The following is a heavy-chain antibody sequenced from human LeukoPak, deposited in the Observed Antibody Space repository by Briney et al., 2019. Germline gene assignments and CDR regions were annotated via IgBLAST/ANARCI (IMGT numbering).Heavy chain of an antibody. D-gene: IGHD2-15*01. CDR3: ARGRYCSADICSGGDAFDI. J-gene: IGHJ3*02. CDR2: IYTRGST. Sequence: SETLSLTCTVSGGSINNYYWSWIRQPAGKGLEWIGRIYTRGSTNYNPSLKSRVTMSVDTSKNQFSLKLSSATAADTAVYYCARGRYCSADICSGGDAFDIWGQGTMVSVSS. V-gene: IGHV4-4*07. CDR1: GGSINNYY.